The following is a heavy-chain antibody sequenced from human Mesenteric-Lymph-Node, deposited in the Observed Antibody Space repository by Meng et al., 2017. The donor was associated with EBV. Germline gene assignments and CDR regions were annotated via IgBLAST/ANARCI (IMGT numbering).Heavy chain of an antibody. D-gene: IGHD3-16*01. V-gene: IGHV1-18*01. J-gene: IGHJ4*02. CDR1: GYTFTSYG. CDR2: ISVDSGNT. Sequence: GHLLQSGAEMRKPGASVKVSCETSGYTFTSYGINWVRQAPGQGLEWMGWISVDSGNTNYAQKVRDRVTMTTDFSTNTAYMELRSLTSDDTAVYYCARGGLSIDYWGLGTLVTVSS. CDR3: ARGGLSIDY.